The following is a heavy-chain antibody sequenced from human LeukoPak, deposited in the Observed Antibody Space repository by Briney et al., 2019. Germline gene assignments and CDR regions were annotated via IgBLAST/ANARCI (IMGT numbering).Heavy chain of an antibody. CDR2: IYETGIT. CDR1: GGSLSSSSYY. J-gene: IGHJ6*03. D-gene: IGHD3-10*01. Sequence: SETLSLTCSVSGGSLSSSSYYGGWVRQPRGRGLEWIGNIYETGITNYNPSLKSRVTIYVDTCKNQFSLKLSSVTAADTAVYYCARGRFKRGIEGVLWFGGPERYYYMDVWGKGTTVTVSS. CDR3: ARGRFKRGIEGVLWFGGPERYYYMDV. V-gene: IGHV4-39*01.